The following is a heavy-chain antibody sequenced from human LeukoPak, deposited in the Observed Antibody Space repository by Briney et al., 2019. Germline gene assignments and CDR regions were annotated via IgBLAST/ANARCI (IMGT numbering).Heavy chain of an antibody. J-gene: IGHJ4*02. CDR1: GGSISSYY. CDR2: INHSGST. D-gene: IGHD3-9*01. Sequence: PSETLSLTCTVSGGSISSYYWSWIRQPPGKGLEWIGEINHSGSTNYNPSLKSRVTISVDTSKNQFSLKLSSVTAADTAVYYCARGPDYDILMSWGQGTLVTVSS. CDR3: ARGPDYDILMS. V-gene: IGHV4-34*01.